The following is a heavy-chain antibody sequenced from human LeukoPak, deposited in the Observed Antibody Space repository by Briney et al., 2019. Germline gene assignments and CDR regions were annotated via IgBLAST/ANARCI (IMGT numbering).Heavy chain of an antibody. Sequence: GGSLRLSCAASGFTFSSYAMHWVRQAPGKGLEWVAVISYEGSNKYYADSVKGRFTISRDNSKNTLYLQMNSLRAEDTAVYYCARDYGFIHPVDYWGQGTLVTVSS. CDR2: ISYEGSNK. V-gene: IGHV3-30-3*01. J-gene: IGHJ4*02. D-gene: IGHD3-16*01. CDR3: ARDYGFIHPVDY. CDR1: GFTFSSYA.